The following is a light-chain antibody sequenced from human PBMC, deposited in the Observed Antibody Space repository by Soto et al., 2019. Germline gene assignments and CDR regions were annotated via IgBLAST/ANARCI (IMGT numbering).Light chain of an antibody. V-gene: IGKV3-15*01. CDR1: QSVDSL. J-gene: IGKJ5*01. Sequence: EIVLTQSPATLSVSPGEGATLSCRADQSVDSLLAWYQQRPGQAPRLLIYRASTRAAGIPDRFSGSGSGTESTLTISSLQSEDFAAYYCQQYNKWPITFGQGTRLE. CDR2: RAS. CDR3: QQYNKWPIT.